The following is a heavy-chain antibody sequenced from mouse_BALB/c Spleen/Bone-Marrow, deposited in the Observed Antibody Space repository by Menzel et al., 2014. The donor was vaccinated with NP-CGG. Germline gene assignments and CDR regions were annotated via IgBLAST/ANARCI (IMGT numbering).Heavy chain of an antibody. CDR1: GYTFXNYW. CDR3: ARYWDAY. V-gene: IGHV1-7*01. CDR2: IDPNTYYT. D-gene: IGHD4-1*01. J-gene: IGHJ3*01. Sequence: QVQLQQSRAELAKPGASVKMSCKASGYTFXNYWMHWVKQRPGQGLEWIGYIDPNTYYTRYNQKFKDKATLTADKSSSTAYLQLSSLTSEDSAVYYCARYWDAYWGQGTLVTVSA.